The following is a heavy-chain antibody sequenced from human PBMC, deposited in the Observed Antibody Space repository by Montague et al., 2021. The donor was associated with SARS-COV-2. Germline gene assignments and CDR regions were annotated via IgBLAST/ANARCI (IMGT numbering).Heavy chain of an antibody. V-gene: IGHV4-34*01. CDR2: VCRLLLA. CDR3: AREVLGRIVVVIAIPYYDFEY. CDR1: LHSGVVEF. J-gene: IGHJ4*02. D-gene: IGHD2-21*01. Sequence: SETLSLTCAVDLHSGVVEFRRRSRQHPSELQSPLRLVCRLLLANYNPSLKSRVTISVDTSKNQFSLKLSSVTAADTAVYYCAREVLGRIVVVIAIPYYDFEYWGKGTVGTVS.